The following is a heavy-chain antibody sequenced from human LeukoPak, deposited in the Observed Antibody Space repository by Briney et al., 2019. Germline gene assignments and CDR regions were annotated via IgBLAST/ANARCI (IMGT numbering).Heavy chain of an antibody. V-gene: IGHV3-30*02. CDR1: GFMFSDYG. D-gene: IGHD2-21*01. J-gene: IGHJ4*02. CDR3: AKTRPRFVVSGSVDY. Sequence: GSLRLSCETSGFMFSDYGMHWVRHRPAKGLEWVSSIGYDGRNKNYIDSVKGRFTISRDNSKNSLYLQKNTLTTEDTAAYYCAKTRPRFVVSGSVDYWGQGTLVTVSS. CDR2: IGYDGRNK.